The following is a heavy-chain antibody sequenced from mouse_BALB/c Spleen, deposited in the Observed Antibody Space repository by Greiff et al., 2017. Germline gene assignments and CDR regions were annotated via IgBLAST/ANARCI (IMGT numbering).Heavy chain of an antibody. CDR1: GFTFSDYY. Sequence: EVQRVESGGGLVQPGGSRKLSCAASGFTFSDYYMYWVRQTPEKRLEWVATISDGGSYTYYPDSVKGRFTISRDNAKNNLYLQMSSLKSEDTAMYYCARHYSGMDYWGQGTSVTVSS. D-gene: IGHD2-12*01. V-gene: IGHV5-4*02. J-gene: IGHJ4*01. CDR2: ISDGGSYT. CDR3: ARHYSGMDY.